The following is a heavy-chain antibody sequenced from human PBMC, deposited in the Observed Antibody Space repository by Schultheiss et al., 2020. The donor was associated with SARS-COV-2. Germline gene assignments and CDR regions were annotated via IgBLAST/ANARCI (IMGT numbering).Heavy chain of an antibody. CDR3: ASARGLNRPFDY. CDR1: GYSFTTYW. D-gene: IGHD1-14*01. V-gene: IGHV5-51*01. CDR2: IYPGDSDT. Sequence: GGSLRLSCKGSGYSFTTYWIGWVRQMPGKGLEWMGIIYPGDSDTRYSPSFQGQVTISADKSISTAYLQWSSLKASDTAMYYCASARGLNRPFDYWGQGTLVTVSS. J-gene: IGHJ4*02.